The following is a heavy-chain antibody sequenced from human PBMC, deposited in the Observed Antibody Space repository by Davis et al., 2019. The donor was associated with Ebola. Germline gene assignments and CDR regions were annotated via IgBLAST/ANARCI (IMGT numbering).Heavy chain of an antibody. CDR3: TGSGGSAGDY. Sequence: GESLKISCAASGFTFSGSAMHWVRQASGKGLEWVGRIRSNANSYATAYAASVKGRFTISRDDSKNTAYLQMNSLKTEDTAVYYCTGSGGSAGDYWGQGTLVTVSS. V-gene: IGHV3-73*01. CDR1: GFTFSGSA. D-gene: IGHD2-15*01. J-gene: IGHJ4*02. CDR2: IRSNANSYAT.